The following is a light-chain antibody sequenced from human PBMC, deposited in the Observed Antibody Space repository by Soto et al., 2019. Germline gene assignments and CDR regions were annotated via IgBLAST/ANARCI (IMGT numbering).Light chain of an antibody. J-gene: IGKJ2*01. CDR2: GAS. Sequence: EIVLTQSPATLSLSPGERATLSCRASQSVSSYLAWYQQKPGQAPRLLIYGASNRATGIPARFSGSGSVTEFTLTISSLEPEDFAVYYCQQRSIWLYTFGQGTKLEIK. CDR1: QSVSSY. CDR3: QQRSIWLYT. V-gene: IGKV3-11*01.